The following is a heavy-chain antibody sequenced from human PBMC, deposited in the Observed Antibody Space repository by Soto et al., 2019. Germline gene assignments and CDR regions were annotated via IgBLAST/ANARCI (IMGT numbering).Heavy chain of an antibody. V-gene: IGHV3-23*01. CDR3: AKDRAYYDFWSGYPQTYYYYGMDV. Sequence: GGSLRLSCAASGFTFSSYAMSWGRQAPWKGLEWVSAISGSGGSTYYADSVKGRFTISRDNSKNTLYLQMNSLRAEDTAVYYCAKDRAYYDFWSGYPQTYYYYGMDVWGQGTTVTVSS. J-gene: IGHJ6*02. CDR1: GFTFSSYA. D-gene: IGHD3-3*01. CDR2: ISGSGGST.